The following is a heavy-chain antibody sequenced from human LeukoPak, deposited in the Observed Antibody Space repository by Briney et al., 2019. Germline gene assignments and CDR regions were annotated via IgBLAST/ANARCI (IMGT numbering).Heavy chain of an antibody. CDR3: ARLGGYSYGYSGAFDI. CDR2: IYYSGST. D-gene: IGHD5-18*01. J-gene: IGHJ3*02. CDR1: GGSISSSSYY. V-gene: IGHV4-39*02. Sequence: PSETLSLTCTVSGGSISSSSYYWGWIRQPPGKGLEWIGNIYYSGSTYYNPSLKSRVSISVDTSKKHFSLRLSSVTAADTAVYYCARLGGYSYGYSGAFDIWGRGTMVTVSS.